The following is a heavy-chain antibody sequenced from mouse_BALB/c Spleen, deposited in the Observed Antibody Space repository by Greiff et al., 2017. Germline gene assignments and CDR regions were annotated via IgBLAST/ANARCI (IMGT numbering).Heavy chain of an antibody. V-gene: IGHV1S41*01. CDR3: ARGGVAPDY. D-gene: IGHD1-3*01. Sequence: DLVKPGASVKLSCKASGYTFTSYWINWIKQRPGQGLEWIGRIAPGSGSIYYNEMFKGKATLTVDTSSSTAYIQLSSLSSEDSAVYFCARGGVAPDYWGQGTTLTVSS. J-gene: IGHJ2*01. CDR2: IAPGSGSI. CDR1: GYTFTSYW.